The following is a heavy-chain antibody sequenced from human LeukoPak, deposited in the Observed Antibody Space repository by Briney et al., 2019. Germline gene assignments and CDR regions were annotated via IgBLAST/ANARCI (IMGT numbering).Heavy chain of an antibody. CDR3: ARAPITSPFYFDS. V-gene: IGHV3-20*04. J-gene: IGHJ4*02. CDR1: GFAFDEHG. CDR2: INWSGGST. D-gene: IGHD2-2*01. Sequence: PGGSLRLSCTASGFAFDEHGMSWVRQVPGKGLEWVSGINWSGGSTGYADPLRGRFTISRDNAENSLYLQMDSLRAEDTALYYCARAPITSPFYFDSWGQGTLVTVSS.